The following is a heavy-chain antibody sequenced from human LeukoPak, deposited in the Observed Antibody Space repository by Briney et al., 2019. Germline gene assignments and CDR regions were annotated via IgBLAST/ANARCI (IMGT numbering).Heavy chain of an antibody. CDR3: ARDGDYDFWSGPLDY. CDR1: GFTFSSYA. Sequence: GGSLRLSCAASGFTFSSYAMHWVRQAPGKGLEWVAVISYDGSNKYYADSVKGRFTISRDNSKNTLYLQMNSLRAEDTAVYYCARDGDYDFWSGPLDYWGQGTLVTVSS. J-gene: IGHJ4*02. V-gene: IGHV3-30*04. D-gene: IGHD3-3*01. CDR2: ISYDGSNK.